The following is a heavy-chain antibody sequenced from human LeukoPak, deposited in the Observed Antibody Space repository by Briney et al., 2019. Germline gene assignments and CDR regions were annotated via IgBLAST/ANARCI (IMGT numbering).Heavy chain of an antibody. CDR2: ISSSSRSI. CDR3: ARGRWGSSSWDIDA. D-gene: IGHD6-13*01. Sequence: GRSLRLSCEVSGFISTSYAINWVRQAPGKGRGWVSYISSSSRSINYADSVKGRFTISRNKAKTSLYLQINGLRDEDTAVYYCARGRWGSSSWDIDAWGQGTLVTVSS. J-gene: IGHJ5*02. CDR1: GFISTSYA. V-gene: IGHV3-48*02.